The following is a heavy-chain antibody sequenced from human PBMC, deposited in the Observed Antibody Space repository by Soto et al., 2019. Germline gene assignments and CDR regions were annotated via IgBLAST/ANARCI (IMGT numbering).Heavy chain of an antibody. CDR3: ARAGDWNYVYHF. CDR1: GFTFTHYR. J-gene: IGHJ4*02. D-gene: IGHD1-7*01. CDR2: VNGDGSST. V-gene: IGHV3-74*01. Sequence: EVQLVESGGGLGQPGGSLRLSCAASGFTFTHYRIHWVRQAPGKGLVWVSRVNGDGSSTNYADSVKGRFTISRDNARNTVYLQINSLRAEDTAVYYCARAGDWNYVYHFWGQGTLVTVSS.